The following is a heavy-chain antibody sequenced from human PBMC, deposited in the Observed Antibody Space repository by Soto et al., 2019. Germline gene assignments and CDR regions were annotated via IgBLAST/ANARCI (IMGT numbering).Heavy chain of an antibody. CDR1: GFAFSSHP. CDR3: ARRVIGSSRAFDI. J-gene: IGHJ3*02. D-gene: IGHD3-10*01. Sequence: ALRLSCAASGFAFSSHPMSWVRQAPEKGLEWVAGISDGGDLTYNADSVRGRFTISRDNSRNTLYLQMNSLRAEDTAVYYCARRVIGSSRAFDIWGQGTMVTVSS. V-gene: IGHV3-23*01. CDR2: ISDGGDLT.